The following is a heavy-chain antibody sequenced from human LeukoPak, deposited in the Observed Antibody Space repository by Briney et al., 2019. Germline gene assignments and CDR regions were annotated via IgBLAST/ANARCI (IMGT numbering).Heavy chain of an antibody. V-gene: IGHV3-30*18. CDR3: VKDLPPTLVHYFDY. Sequence: GGSLRLSCAASGFTFNTYGMHWVRQAPGKGLEWVAVISYDGGAKYYADSVKGRFTISRDKSKNTLYLEMNSLRTEDTAVYYCVKDLPPTLVHYFDYWGQGTLVTVSS. J-gene: IGHJ4*02. CDR2: ISYDGGAK. D-gene: IGHD6-6*01. CDR1: GFTFNTYG.